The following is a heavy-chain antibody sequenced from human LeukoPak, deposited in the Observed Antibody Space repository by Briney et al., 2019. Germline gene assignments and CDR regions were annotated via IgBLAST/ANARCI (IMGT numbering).Heavy chain of an antibody. V-gene: IGHV3-21*01. CDR1: GFTFSSYS. CDR2: ISSSSSYI. CDR3: ARAHCSGGSCYSFDY. D-gene: IGHD2-15*01. J-gene: IGHJ4*02. Sequence: GGSLRLSCAASGFTFSSYSMNWVRQAPGEGLGWVSSISSSSSYIYYADSVKGRFTFSRDNAKNSLYLQMNSLRAEDTAVYYCARAHCSGGSCYSFDYWGQGTLVTVSS.